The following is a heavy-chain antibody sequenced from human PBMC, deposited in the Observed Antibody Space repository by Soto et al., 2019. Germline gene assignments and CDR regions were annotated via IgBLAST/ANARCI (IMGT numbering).Heavy chain of an antibody. CDR1: GFPFSGDW. D-gene: IGHD2-15*01. Sequence: PGGSLRLSFAAAGFPFSGDWIHWVRQAPGKGLVWVSGINSDGSSTIYADSVKGRFTISRDNAKNTLYLQMNSLRAEDTAVYFCARGGYCSGGTCYSSYYGLDVWGQGTTVTVSS. CDR2: INSDGSST. V-gene: IGHV3-74*01. CDR3: ARGGYCSGGTCYSSYYGLDV. J-gene: IGHJ6*02.